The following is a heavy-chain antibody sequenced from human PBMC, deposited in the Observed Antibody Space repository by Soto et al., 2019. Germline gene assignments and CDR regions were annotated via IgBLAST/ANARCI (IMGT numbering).Heavy chain of an antibody. CDR3: AKDLQSYGDYDYYCYGMDV. D-gene: IGHD4-17*01. CDR1: GFTFSTYG. V-gene: IGHV3-30*18. J-gene: IGHJ6*02. Sequence: QVQLVESGGGEVQPGRSLTISCAASGFTFSTYGMHWVRQTPGKGLEWVAVISYDGTNKFYSDSVQGQFTISRDNFKNTLTLQMNSLRADDTAVYSCAKDLQSYGDYDYYCYGMDVWGLGTRVTVSS. CDR2: ISYDGTNK.